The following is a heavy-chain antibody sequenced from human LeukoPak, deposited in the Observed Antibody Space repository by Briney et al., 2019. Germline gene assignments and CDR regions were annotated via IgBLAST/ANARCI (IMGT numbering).Heavy chain of an antibody. V-gene: IGHV1-18*01. Sequence: ASVKVSCKASGYTFTSYGISWVRQAPGQGLEWMGWISAYNGNTNYAQKLQGRVTMTTDTSTSTAYMELRSLRSDDTAVYYCARDRYYDSSGYAGFDDAFDIWGQGTMVTVSS. CDR1: GYTFTSYG. CDR3: ARDRYYDSSGYAGFDDAFDI. D-gene: IGHD3-22*01. J-gene: IGHJ3*02. CDR2: ISAYNGNT.